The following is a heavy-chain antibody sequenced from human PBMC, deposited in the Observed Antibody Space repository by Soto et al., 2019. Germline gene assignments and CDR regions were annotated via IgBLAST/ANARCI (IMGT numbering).Heavy chain of an antibody. CDR3: ARGSGIQYYDFWSGYYHYYYGTDV. Sequence: AETLSLTCTVSGGSISSYYWSWIRQPPGKGLEWIGYIYYSGSTNYNPSLKSRVTISVDTSKNQFSLKLSSVTAADTAVYYCARGSGIQYYDFWSGYYHYYYGTDVWGQGTTVTVSS. J-gene: IGHJ6*02. D-gene: IGHD3-3*01. CDR1: GGSISSYY. CDR2: IYYSGST. V-gene: IGHV4-59*01.